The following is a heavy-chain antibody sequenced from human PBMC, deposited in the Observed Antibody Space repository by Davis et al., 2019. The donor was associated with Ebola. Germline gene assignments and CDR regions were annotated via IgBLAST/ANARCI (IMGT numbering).Heavy chain of an antibody. D-gene: IGHD3-10*01. CDR1: GFTLNNAW. V-gene: IGHV3-15*01. CDR3: ARALLWFGIYYYYGMDV. CDR2: IKSETDGGTT. Sequence: GGSLRLSCAASGFTLNNAWMSWVRQAPGGGLEWVGRIKSETDGGTTDYAAPVKGRFTISRDNSKNTLYLQMNSLRAEDTAVYYCARALLWFGIYYYYGMDVWGQGTTVTVSS. J-gene: IGHJ6*02.